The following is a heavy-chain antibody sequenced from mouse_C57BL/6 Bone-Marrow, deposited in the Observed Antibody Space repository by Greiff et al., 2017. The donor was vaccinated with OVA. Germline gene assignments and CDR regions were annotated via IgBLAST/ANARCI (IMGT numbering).Heavy chain of an antibody. D-gene: IGHD3-1*01. J-gene: IGHJ2*01. CDR2: ISNGGGST. CDR1: GFTFSDYY. V-gene: IGHV5-12*01. CDR3: ARRGVSDDY. Sequence: EVKLVESGGGLVQPGGSLKLSCAASGFTFSDYYMYWVRQTPEKRLEWVAYISNGGGSTYYPDTVKGRFTISRDNAKNTLYLQMSRLKSEDTAMYYCARRGVSDDYWGQGTTLTVSS.